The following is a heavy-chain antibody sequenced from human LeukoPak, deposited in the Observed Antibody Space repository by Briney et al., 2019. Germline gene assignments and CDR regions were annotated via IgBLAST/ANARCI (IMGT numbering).Heavy chain of an antibody. Sequence: GGSLRLSCAASGFTFSSYWMSWVRQAPGKGLEWVANIKQDGSEKYYVDSVKGRFTISRDNAKNSLYLQMNSLRAEDTAVYYCARLDYGGGDCFDYWGQGTLVTVSS. CDR1: GFTFSSYW. J-gene: IGHJ4*02. CDR2: IKQDGSEK. D-gene: IGHD4-17*01. CDR3: ARLDYGGGDCFDY. V-gene: IGHV3-7*01.